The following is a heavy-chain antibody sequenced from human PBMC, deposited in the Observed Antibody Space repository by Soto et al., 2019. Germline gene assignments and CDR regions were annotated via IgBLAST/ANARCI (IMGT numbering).Heavy chain of an antibody. CDR2: IYYSGST. J-gene: IGHJ6*01. V-gene: IGHV4-30-4*01. CDR3: ARDDCRSTSCSTAYYYGMDV. D-gene: IGHD2-2*01. CDR1: VGSISSGDYD. Sequence: SETLSVTCIFSVGSISSGDYDWRWIRQPPGKGMEWIGYIYYSGSTYYNPSLKSRVTISVDTSKNQFSLKLSSVTAADTAVYYCARDDCRSTSCSTAYYYGMDVWGQGTTVTVSS.